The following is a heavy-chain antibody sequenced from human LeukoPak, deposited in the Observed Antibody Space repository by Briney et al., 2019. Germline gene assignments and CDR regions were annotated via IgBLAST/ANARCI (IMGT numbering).Heavy chain of an antibody. J-gene: IGHJ4*02. Sequence: PGGSLRLSCAASGFTFDDHAMHWVRQAPGKGLEWVSLISGDGGSTYYADSVKGRFTISRDNSKNSLYLQMNSLRTEDTALYYCAKADLGKYSSSWYYFDYWGQGTLVTVSS. D-gene: IGHD6-13*01. CDR1: GFTFDDHA. V-gene: IGHV3-43*02. CDR2: ISGDGGST. CDR3: AKADLGKYSSSWYYFDY.